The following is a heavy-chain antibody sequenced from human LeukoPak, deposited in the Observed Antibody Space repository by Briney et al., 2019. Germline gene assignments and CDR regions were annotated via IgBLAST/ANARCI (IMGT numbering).Heavy chain of an antibody. CDR2: IYYSGST. V-gene: IGHV4-59*01. Sequence: PSETLSLTCTVSGGSISSYYWSWIRQPPGKGLEWIGYIYYSGSTNYNPSLKSRVTISVDTSKNQFSPKLSSVTAADTAVYYCAGIVVVPAVYDAFDIWGQGTMVTVSS. CDR3: AGIVVVPAVYDAFDI. CDR1: GGSISSYY. D-gene: IGHD2-2*01. J-gene: IGHJ3*02.